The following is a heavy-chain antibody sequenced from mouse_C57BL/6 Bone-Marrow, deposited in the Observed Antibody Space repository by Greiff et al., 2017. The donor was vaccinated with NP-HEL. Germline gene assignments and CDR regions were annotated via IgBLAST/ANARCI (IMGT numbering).Heavy chain of an antibody. Sequence: VQLQQPGTELVKPGASVKLSCKASGYTFTSYWMHWVKQRPGQGLKWIGNINPSNGGTNYNEKFKSKATLTVDKSSSTAYMQLSSLTSEDSAVYYCARGGWTHWYFDVWGTGTTVTVSS. CDR1: GYTFTSYW. J-gene: IGHJ1*03. V-gene: IGHV1-53*01. D-gene: IGHD1-1*02. CDR3: ARGGWTHWYFDV. CDR2: INPSNGGT.